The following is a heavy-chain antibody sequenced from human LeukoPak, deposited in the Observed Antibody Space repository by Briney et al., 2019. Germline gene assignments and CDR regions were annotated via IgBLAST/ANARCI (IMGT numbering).Heavy chain of an antibody. V-gene: IGHV4-59*08. CDR1: GGSISSYY. D-gene: IGHD6-19*01. CDR2: IYYSGST. CDR3: ARHAAGSGWYVSPYWYFDL. Sequence: PSETLSLTCTVSGGSISSYYWSWIRQPPGKGLEWIGYIYYSGSTNYNPSLKSRVTISVDTSKNQFSLKLSSVTAADTAVYYCARHAAGSGWYVSPYWYFDLWGRGTLVTVSS. J-gene: IGHJ2*01.